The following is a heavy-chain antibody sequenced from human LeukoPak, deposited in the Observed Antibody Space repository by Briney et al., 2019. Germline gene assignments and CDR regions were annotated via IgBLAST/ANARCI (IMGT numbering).Heavy chain of an antibody. J-gene: IGHJ4*02. Sequence: SETLSLTCTVSGGSISSSSYYWGWIRQPPGKRLEWIGSIYYSGSTYYNPSLKSRVTISVDTSKNQFSLKLSSVTAADTAVYYCARHLCSGGSCYVFDYWGQGTLVTVSS. D-gene: IGHD2-15*01. V-gene: IGHV4-39*01. CDR3: ARHLCSGGSCYVFDY. CDR2: IYYSGST. CDR1: GGSISSSSYY.